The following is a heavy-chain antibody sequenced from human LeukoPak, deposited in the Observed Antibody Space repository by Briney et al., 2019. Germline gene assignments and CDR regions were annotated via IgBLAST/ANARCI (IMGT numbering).Heavy chain of an antibody. CDR1: GGSISSSSYY. D-gene: IGHD3-9*01. CDR2: IYYSGST. CDR3: ARLYPPGLSGYYFDY. J-gene: IGHJ4*02. Sequence: PSETLSLTCTVSGGSISSSSYYWGWIRQPPGKGLDWIGCIYYSGSTYYNPSLKSRVTISVDTSKNQFSLKLSSVTAADTAVYYCARLYPPGLSGYYFDYWGQGTLVTVSS. V-gene: IGHV4-39*01.